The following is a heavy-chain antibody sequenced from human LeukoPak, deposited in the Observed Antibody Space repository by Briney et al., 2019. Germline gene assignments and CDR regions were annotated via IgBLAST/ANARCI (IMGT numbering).Heavy chain of an antibody. D-gene: IGHD3-22*01. J-gene: IGHJ4*02. CDR2: INHSGST. V-gene: IGHV4-34*01. CDR1: GGSFSGYY. CDR3: ARGPHSSHANYYDSSGYYCFDY. Sequence: SETLSLTCAAYGGSFSGYYWSWIRQPPGKGLEWIGEINHSGSTNYNPSLKSRVTISVDTSKNQFSLKPSSVTAADTAVYYCARGPHSSHANYYDSSGYYCFDYWGQGTLVTVSS.